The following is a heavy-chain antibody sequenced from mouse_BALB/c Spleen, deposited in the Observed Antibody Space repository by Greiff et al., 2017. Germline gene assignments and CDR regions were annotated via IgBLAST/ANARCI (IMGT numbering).Heavy chain of an antibody. CDR3: ARGGTVDY. J-gene: IGHJ2*01. Sequence: QVQLKQSGAELVRPGSSVKISCKASGYAFSSYWMNWVKQRPGQGLEWIGQIYPGDGDTNYNGKFKGKATLTADKSSSTAYMQLSSLTSEDSAVYFCARGGTVDYWGQGTTLTVSS. V-gene: IGHV1-80*01. D-gene: IGHD3-3*01. CDR2: IYPGDGDT. CDR1: GYAFSSYW.